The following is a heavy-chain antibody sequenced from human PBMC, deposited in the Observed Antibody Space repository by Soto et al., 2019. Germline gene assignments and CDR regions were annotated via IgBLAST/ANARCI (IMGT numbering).Heavy chain of an antibody. CDR2: IFHSGST. CDR1: GGSINSGDYY. J-gene: IGHJ6*02. D-gene: IGHD3-10*01. CDR3: ARDRYYGSGTYYNFYSGMDV. V-gene: IGHV4-30-4*01. Sequence: SETLSLTCTVSGGSINSGDYYWTWVRQPPGKGLEWIGNIFHSGSTYYTPSLQSRVTISLDTSKNHFPLKLSSVTPADTAVYYCARDRYYGSGTYYNFYSGMDVWGQGTTVTVSS.